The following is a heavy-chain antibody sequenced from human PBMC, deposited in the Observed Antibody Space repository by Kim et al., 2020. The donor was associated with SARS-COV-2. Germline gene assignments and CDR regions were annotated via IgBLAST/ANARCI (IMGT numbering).Heavy chain of an antibody. CDR1: GGSISSYY. V-gene: IGHV4-59*01. CDR3: ARVGPLITMIVEGAFDI. CDR2: IYYSGST. J-gene: IGHJ3*02. D-gene: IGHD3-22*01. Sequence: SETLSLTCTVSGGSISSYYWSWIRQPPGKGLEWIGYIYYSGSTNYNPSLKSRVTISVDTSKNQFSLKLSSVTAADTAVYYCARVGPLITMIVEGAFDIWGQGTMVTVSS.